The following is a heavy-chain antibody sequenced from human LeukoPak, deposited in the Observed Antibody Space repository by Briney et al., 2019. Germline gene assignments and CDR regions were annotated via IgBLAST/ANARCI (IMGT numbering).Heavy chain of an antibody. CDR1: GFTFGSYA. Sequence: GGSLRLSCAASGFTFGSYAMSWVRQAPGKGLEWVSYISGRGGSTFYADSVKGRLTISRDNSKNTLFLQMNSLRAEDTAMYYCVKGGTDYDFWNDSSLSYYFDFWGQGTLVTVSS. CDR3: VKGGTDYDFWNDSSLSYYFDF. D-gene: IGHD3-3*01. J-gene: IGHJ4*02. V-gene: IGHV3-23*01. CDR2: ISGRGGST.